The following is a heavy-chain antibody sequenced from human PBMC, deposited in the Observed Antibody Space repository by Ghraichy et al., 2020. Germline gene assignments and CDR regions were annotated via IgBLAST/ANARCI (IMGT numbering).Heavy chain of an antibody. J-gene: IGHJ6*03. CDR3: ARLLEAGREITYHYMDV. D-gene: IGHD3-3*01. Sequence: SETLSLTCTVSGDSVKNHYWTWLRQPPGKRLEYIAYISYTDTTNYNPSLKSPVTISIDTSQNRFSLEVRSVTAADTAVYYCARLLEAGREITYHYMDVWGKGITVTVSS. CDR2: ISYTDTT. V-gene: IGHV4-59*02. CDR1: GDSVKNHY.